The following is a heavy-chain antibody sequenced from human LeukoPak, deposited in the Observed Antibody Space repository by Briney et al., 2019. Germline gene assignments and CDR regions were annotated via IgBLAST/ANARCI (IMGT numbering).Heavy chain of an antibody. J-gene: IGHJ3*02. Sequence: PGGSLRLPCAASAFTFSSYEMKWVRQAPGEGLEGGSYISSSGSTIYYADSVKGGFTISRDKAKNSLYLQMNSLRAEDTAVYYCARVSTSMTTVVVDAFDIWGQGTMVTVSS. CDR2: ISSSGSTI. CDR1: AFTFSSYE. V-gene: IGHV3-48*03. D-gene: IGHD4-23*01. CDR3: ARVSTSMTTVVVDAFDI.